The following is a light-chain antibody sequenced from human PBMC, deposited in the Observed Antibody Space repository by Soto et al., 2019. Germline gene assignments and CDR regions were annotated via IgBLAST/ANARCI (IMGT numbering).Light chain of an antibody. CDR2: SNN. CDR1: SSNIGSNT. V-gene: IGLV1-44*01. Sequence: QAVLTQPPSASGTPGQRVTISCSGSSSNIGSNTVVWYQQFPGTAPKLLIYSNNQRPSGVPDRFSGSKSGTSASLAISGLHSEDEADYYCAAWDDSLNGQVFGTGTKLTVL. J-gene: IGLJ1*01. CDR3: AAWDDSLNGQV.